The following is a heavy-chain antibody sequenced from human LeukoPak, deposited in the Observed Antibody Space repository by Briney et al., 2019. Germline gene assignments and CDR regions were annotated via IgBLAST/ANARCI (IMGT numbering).Heavy chain of an antibody. Sequence: PSQTLSLTCTLSAGSISSGSYYWSWIRQPAGKGLEWIGRIYTSGSTNYNPSLKSRVTISVDTSKNQFSLKLSSVTAADTAVYYCAREDSCSGGSCYGLNWFDPWGQGTLVTVSS. J-gene: IGHJ5*02. D-gene: IGHD2-15*01. CDR3: AREDSCSGGSCYGLNWFDP. V-gene: IGHV4-61*02. CDR1: AGSISSGSYY. CDR2: IYTSGST.